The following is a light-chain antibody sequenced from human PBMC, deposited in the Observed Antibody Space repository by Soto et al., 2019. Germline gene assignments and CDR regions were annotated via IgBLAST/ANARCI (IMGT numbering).Light chain of an antibody. CDR2: EVN. CDR1: SSDIGGYNF. J-gene: IGLJ2*01. CDR3: SSFTTSSTLVV. V-gene: IGLV2-14*01. Sequence: QSALTQPASVSGSPGQSITFSCTGTSSDIGGYNFVSWYQHHPGKAPKLMIYEVNNRPSGVSSRFSGSKSGNTASLTISGLQTEDEADYYCSSFTTSSTLVVFGGGTKLTVL.